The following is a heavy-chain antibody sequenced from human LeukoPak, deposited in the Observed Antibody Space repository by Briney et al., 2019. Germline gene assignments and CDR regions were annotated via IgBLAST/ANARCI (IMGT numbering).Heavy chain of an antibody. CDR1: GGSFSGYY. V-gene: IGHV4-34*01. D-gene: IGHD1-14*01. CDR2: INHSGST. J-gene: IGHJ4*02. CDR3: ARFMNWASISGLDY. Sequence: SETLSLTCAVYGGSFSGYYWSWIRQPPGKGLEWIGEINHSGSTNYNPSLKSRVTISIDTSKNQFSLKLSSVTAADTAVYYCARFMNWASISGLDYWGQGTLVTVSS.